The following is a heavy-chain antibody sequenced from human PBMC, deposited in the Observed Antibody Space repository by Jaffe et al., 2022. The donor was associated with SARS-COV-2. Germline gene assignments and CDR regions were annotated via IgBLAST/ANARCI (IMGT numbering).Heavy chain of an antibody. CDR1: GFTFSSYA. J-gene: IGHJ5*02. V-gene: IGHV3-23*04. CDR2: ISGSGGST. Sequence: EVQLVESGGGLEQPGGSLRLSCAASGFTFSSYAISWVRQAPGKGLEWVSAISGSGGSTYYADSVKGRFTISRDNSKNTLYLQMNSLRAEDTAVYYCAKDRGDYGDYVGWFDQWGQGTLVTVSS. CDR3: AKDRGDYGDYVGWFDQ. D-gene: IGHD4-17*01.